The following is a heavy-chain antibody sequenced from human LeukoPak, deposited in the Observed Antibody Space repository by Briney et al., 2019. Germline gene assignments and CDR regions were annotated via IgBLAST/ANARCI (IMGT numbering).Heavy chain of an antibody. J-gene: IGHJ4*02. CDR2: IYYSGST. D-gene: IGHD3-9*01. CDR1: GGSISTSNYY. Sequence: SETLSLTCTVSGGSISTSNYYWGWIRQPPGKGLEWIGSIYYSGSTYYNPSLKSRVTISVDTSKNQFSLKLSSVTAADTAVYYCARSHPILRYFDWLLPFDYWGQGTLVTVSS. V-gene: IGHV4-39*07. CDR3: ARSHPILRYFDWLLPFDY.